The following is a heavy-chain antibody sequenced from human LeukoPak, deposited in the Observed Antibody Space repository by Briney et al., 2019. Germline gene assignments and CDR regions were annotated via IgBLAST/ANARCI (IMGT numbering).Heavy chain of an antibody. V-gene: IGHV1-69*06. CDR3: ARVKHFWSDYYSYFDY. CDR1: GGTFSSYA. J-gene: IGHJ4*02. D-gene: IGHD3-3*02. Sequence: SVKVSCKASGGTFSSYAISWVRQAPGQGLEWMGGIIPIFGTANYAQKFQGRVTITADKSTSTAYMELSSLRSEDTAVYYCARVKHFWSDYYSYFDYWGQGTLVTVSS. CDR2: IIPIFGTA.